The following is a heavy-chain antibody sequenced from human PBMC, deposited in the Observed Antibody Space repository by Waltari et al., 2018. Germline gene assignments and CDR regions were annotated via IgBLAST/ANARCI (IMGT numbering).Heavy chain of an antibody. D-gene: IGHD4-17*01. CDR2: IYHTGST. Sequence: QVQLQESGPRLVKPSGTLSLTCAVSGDSISSYNWWSWVRQPPGKGLEWIGEIYHTGSTNYNPSLKSRVTISIDKSKNQFSLNLTSVTAADTAVYYCAKSGGTVTTTFDYWGQGTLVTVSS. J-gene: IGHJ4*02. CDR1: GDSISSYNW. V-gene: IGHV4-4*02. CDR3: AKSGGTVTTTFDY.